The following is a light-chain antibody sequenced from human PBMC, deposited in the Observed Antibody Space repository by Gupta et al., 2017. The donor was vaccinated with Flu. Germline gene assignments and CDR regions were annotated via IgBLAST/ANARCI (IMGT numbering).Light chain of an antibody. Sequence: PPSLSASDGDRVTITCRASQNIHTYLNWYQQKPGEPPKLLIYIASNLQSAVPSRFSGSGSGTXFALTSXGLQPGDFATYFCQQTFNTPGTFGXGTKLEMK. V-gene: IGKV1-39*01. CDR3: QQTFNTPGT. J-gene: IGKJ2*02. CDR2: IAS. CDR1: QNIHTY.